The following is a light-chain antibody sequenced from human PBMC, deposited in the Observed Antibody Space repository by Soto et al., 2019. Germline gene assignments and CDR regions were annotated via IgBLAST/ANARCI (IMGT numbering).Light chain of an antibody. CDR3: SSYAGSNNFV. CDR1: SSEVGGYNY. J-gene: IGLJ1*01. CDR2: EVS. Sequence: QSALTQPPSASGSPGQSVTISCTGTSSEVGGYNYVSWYQQHPGKVPKLMIYEVSKRPSGVPDRFSGSKSGNTASLTVSGLQAEDEADYYCSSYAGSNNFVFGTGTKLTVL. V-gene: IGLV2-8*01.